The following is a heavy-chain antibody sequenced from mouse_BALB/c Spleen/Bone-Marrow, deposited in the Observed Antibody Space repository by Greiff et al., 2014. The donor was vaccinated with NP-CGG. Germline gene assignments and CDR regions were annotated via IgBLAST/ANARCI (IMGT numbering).Heavy chain of an antibody. Sequence: VQLQQSGAELVRPGASVKLSCKASGYSFTSYWMNWVKQRPGHGLEWIGMIHPSDTETRLNQRFEDKATLTVDKSSSTAYMQLNSPTSEDSAVYYCARLEGNYGSTFAYWGQGTLVTVSA. D-gene: IGHD1-1*01. CDR3: ARLEGNYGSTFAY. V-gene: IGHV1-61*01. CDR2: IHPSDTET. J-gene: IGHJ3*01. CDR1: GYSFTSYW.